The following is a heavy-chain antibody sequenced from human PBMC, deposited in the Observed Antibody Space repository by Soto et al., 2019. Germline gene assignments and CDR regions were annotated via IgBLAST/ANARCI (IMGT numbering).Heavy chain of an antibody. D-gene: IGHD2-21*02. CDR3: AREYVVVVTVVAFDI. CDR1: GYTFTSYY. J-gene: IGHJ3*02. Sequence: ASVKVSCKASGYTFTSYYMHWVRQAPGQGLEWMGIINPSGGSTSYAQKFQGRVTMTRDTSTSTVYTELSSLRSEDTAVYYCAREYVVVVTVVAFDIWGQGTMVTVSS. V-gene: IGHV1-46*01. CDR2: INPSGGST.